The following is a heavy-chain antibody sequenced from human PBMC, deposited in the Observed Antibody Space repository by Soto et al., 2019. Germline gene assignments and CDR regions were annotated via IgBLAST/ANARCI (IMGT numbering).Heavy chain of an antibody. J-gene: IGHJ3*01. CDR2: IYYDGTP. CDR1: GGSISTDSYN. D-gene: IGHD3-3*01. V-gene: IGHV4-39*02. CDR3: ARFFGNAFDV. Sequence: QLQLQESGPGLVKPSETLSLTCSVSGGSISTDSYNWDWIRQSPGKGLEWIGTIYYDGTPSYNPSLKSQVTISVDTSRNHFSLKVKSVTAADTAMYYCARFFGNAFDVWGHGTMVMVSS.